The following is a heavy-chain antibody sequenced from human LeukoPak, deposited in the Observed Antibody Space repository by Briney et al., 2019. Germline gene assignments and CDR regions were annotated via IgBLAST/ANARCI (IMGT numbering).Heavy chain of an antibody. CDR1: GYTFTDYY. D-gene: IGHD3-3*01. CDR3: ARDTARITIFGVAKYMDV. CDR2: INPNSGGT. Sequence: ASVKVSCKASGYTFTDYYIHWVRQAPGQGLEWMGWINPNSGGTKYAQKFQGRVTMTRDTSISLAYMELSRLRSDDTAVYYCARDTARITIFGVAKYMDVWDKGTTVTVSS. J-gene: IGHJ6*03. V-gene: IGHV1-2*02.